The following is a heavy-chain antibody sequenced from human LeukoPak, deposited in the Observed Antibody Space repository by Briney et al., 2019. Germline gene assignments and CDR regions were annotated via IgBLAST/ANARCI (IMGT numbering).Heavy chain of an antibody. CDR1: GLTVSSNY. Sequence: AGGSLRLSCAASGLTVSSNYMSWVRQAPGKGLEWVSVIYSGGSTYYADSVKGRFTISRDNSKNTLYLQMNSLRAEDTAVYYCARVAVVFGAGTEYFQDWGQGTLVTVSS. CDR3: ARVAVVFGAGTEYFQD. J-gene: IGHJ1*01. CDR2: IYSGGST. D-gene: IGHD6-13*01. V-gene: IGHV3-66*01.